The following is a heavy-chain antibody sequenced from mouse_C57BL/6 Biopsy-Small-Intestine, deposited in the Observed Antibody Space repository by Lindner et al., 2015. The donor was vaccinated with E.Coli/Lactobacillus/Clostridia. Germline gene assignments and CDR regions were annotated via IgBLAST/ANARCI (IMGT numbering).Heavy chain of an antibody. CDR3: VREGRDIDYQRNFDY. CDR2: INPHSGGT. V-gene: IGHV1S29*02. J-gene: IGHJ4*01. CDR1: GYTFTDYF. Sequence: SVKVSCKASGYTFTDYFIHWVRQAPGQGLEWMGWINPHSGGTSYAQKLHDRVTMTRDTSVSTASMELSSLTSDDTAVYYCVREGRDIDYQRNFDYWGQGTLVTVSS. D-gene: IGHD2-13*01.